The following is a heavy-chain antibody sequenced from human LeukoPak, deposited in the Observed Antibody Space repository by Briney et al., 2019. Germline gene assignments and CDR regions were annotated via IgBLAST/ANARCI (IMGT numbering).Heavy chain of an antibody. Sequence: SETLSLTCAVYGGSFSGYYWSWIRQPPGKGLEWIGEINHSGSTNYNPSLMSRVTISVDTSKNQFSLKLSSVTAADTAVYYCARAGSSSFDPWGQGTLVTVSS. CDR3: ARAGSSSFDP. J-gene: IGHJ5*02. CDR1: GGSFSGYY. CDR2: INHSGST. V-gene: IGHV4-34*01.